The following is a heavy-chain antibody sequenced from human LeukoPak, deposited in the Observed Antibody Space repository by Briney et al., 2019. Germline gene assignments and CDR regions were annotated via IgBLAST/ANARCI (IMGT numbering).Heavy chain of an antibody. D-gene: IGHD3-22*01. CDR2: INPNSGGT. CDR3: ARGLHDSSGYLDY. V-gene: IGHV1-2*02. Sequence: ASVKVSCKASGYTFTGYYMHWVRQAPGQGLEWMGWINPNSGGTNYAQKFQGRATMTRDTSISTAYMELSRLRSDDTAVYYCARGLHDSSGYLDYWGQGTLVTVSS. CDR1: GYTFTGYY. J-gene: IGHJ4*02.